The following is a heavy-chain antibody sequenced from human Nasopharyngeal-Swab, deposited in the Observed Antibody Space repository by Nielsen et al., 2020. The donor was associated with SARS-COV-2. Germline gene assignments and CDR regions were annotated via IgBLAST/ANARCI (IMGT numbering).Heavy chain of an antibody. CDR1: GYTFTSYG. CDR2: ISAYNGNT. Sequence: ASVKVSCKASGYTFTSYGISWVRQAPGQGLEWMGWISAYNGNTNYAQKLQGRVTMTTDTSTSTAYMELRSLRSDDTAVYYCARGRDSGSYYGLHPIMDVWGQGTTVTVSS. V-gene: IGHV1-18*01. CDR3: ARGRDSGSYYGLHPIMDV. J-gene: IGHJ6*02. D-gene: IGHD1-26*01.